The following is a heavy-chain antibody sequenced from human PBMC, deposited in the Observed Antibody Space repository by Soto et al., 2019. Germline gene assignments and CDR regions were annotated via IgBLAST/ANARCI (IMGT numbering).Heavy chain of an antibody. J-gene: IGHJ4*02. V-gene: IGHV3-48*02. CDR2: ISSSSSTI. D-gene: IGHD3-9*01. CDR3: ARDPNQYYDILTGYYSYYFDY. CDR1: GFTFSSYS. Sequence: GGSLRLSCAASGFTFSSYSMNWVRQAPGKGLEWVSYISSSSSTIYYADSVKGRFTISRDNAKNSLYLQMNSLRDEDTAVYYCARDPNQYYDILTGYYSYYFDYWGQGTLVTVSS.